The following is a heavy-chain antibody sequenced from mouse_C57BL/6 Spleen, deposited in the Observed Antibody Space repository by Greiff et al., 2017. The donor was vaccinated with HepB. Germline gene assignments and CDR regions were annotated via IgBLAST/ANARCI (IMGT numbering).Heavy chain of an antibody. V-gene: IGHV1-66*01. Sequence: VQLQQSGPELVKPGASVKISCKASGYSFTSYYIHWVKQRPGQGLEWIGWIYPGSGNTKYNEKFKGKATLTADTSSSTAYMQLSSLTSEDSAVYYCARESDYYGSSLDYWGQGTTLTVSS. D-gene: IGHD1-1*01. J-gene: IGHJ2*01. CDR3: ARESDYYGSSLDY. CDR2: IYPGSGNT. CDR1: GYSFTSYY.